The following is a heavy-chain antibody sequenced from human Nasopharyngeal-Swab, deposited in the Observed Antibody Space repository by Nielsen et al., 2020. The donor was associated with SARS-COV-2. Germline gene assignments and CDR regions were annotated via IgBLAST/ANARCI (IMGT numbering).Heavy chain of an antibody. D-gene: IGHD3-3*01. J-gene: IGHJ4*02. CDR3: ARGGVVPWFDY. CDR2: IYHSGST. V-gene: IGHV4-30-2*01. CDR1: GGSISSGGYS. Sequence: LRLSCAVSGGSISSGGYSWRWIRQPPGKGLEWIGYIYHSGSTYYNPSLKSRVTISVDRSKNQFSLKLSSVTAADTAVYYCARGGVVPWFDYWGQGTLVTVSS.